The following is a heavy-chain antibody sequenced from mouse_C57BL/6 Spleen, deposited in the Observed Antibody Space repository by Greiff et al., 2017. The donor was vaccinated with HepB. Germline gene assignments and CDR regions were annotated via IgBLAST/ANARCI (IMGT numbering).Heavy chain of an antibody. CDR1: GFTFSSYA. J-gene: IGHJ4*01. D-gene: IGHD2-1*01. Sequence: EVQLQQSGGGLVKPGGSLKLSCAASGFTFSSYAMSWVRQTPEKRLEWVATISDGGSYTYYPDNVKGRFTISRDNAKNNLYLQMSHLKSEDTAMYYCARDPELQGAVDYWGQGTSVTVSS. CDR2: ISDGGSYT. V-gene: IGHV5-4*01. CDR3: ARDPELQGAVDY.